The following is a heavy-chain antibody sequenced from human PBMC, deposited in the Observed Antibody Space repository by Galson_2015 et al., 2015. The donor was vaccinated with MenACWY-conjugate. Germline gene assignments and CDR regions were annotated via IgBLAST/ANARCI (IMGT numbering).Heavy chain of an antibody. J-gene: IGHJ6*02. CDR3: AREDYGMDV. V-gene: IGHV4-59*01. Sequence: ETLSLTCTVSGGSISSYYWTWIRQPPGKGLEWIAYVYRSGSTNYNPSLKSRVTISVDTSKNQFSLKMRSVTAADTAVYYCAREDYGMDVWGQGTTVTVSS. CDR2: VYRSGST. CDR1: GGSISSYY.